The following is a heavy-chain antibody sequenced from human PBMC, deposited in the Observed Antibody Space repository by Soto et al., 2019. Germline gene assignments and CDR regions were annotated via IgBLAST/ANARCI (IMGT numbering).Heavy chain of an antibody. Sequence: SETLSLTCAVSTGSITSGNWWSWVRQPPGKGLEWIGEINHSGSTNYNPSLKSRVTMSVDKSRGHFSLRLSSVTAADTAVYFCARDREDGSFSGFDYWGQGALVTVSS. V-gene: IGHV4-4*02. CDR1: TGSITSGNW. CDR3: ARDREDGSFSGFDY. D-gene: IGHD3-10*01. CDR2: INHSGST. J-gene: IGHJ4*02.